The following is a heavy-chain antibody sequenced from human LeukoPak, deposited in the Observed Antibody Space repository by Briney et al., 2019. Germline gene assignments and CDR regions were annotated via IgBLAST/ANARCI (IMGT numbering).Heavy chain of an antibody. V-gene: IGHV3-74*01. CDR3: ARGHSSGLYYFDY. Sequence: GGSLRLSSAASGFTSTSYWMHSVRQGPGKGLVWGSRINSDGSSTTYADSVKGRFTISRDNAKNTLYLQMNSLRAEDTAVYYCARGHSSGLYYFDYWGQGTLVTVSS. J-gene: IGHJ4*02. CDR1: GFTSTSYW. CDR2: INSDGSST. D-gene: IGHD6-19*01.